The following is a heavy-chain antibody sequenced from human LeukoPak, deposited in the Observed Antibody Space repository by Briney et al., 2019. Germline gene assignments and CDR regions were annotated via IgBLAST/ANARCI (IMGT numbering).Heavy chain of an antibody. Sequence: NPGGSLRLSCAASGFTFSNAWMSWVRRAPGKGLEWLGRIKSNTDGGTTDYSVPVKGRFTISRDDSRNTLYLQIDSLRTEDTAVYYCTTLGGDYYYYFYMDVWGKGTTVTVSS. CDR3: TTLGGDYYYYFYMDV. V-gene: IGHV3-15*01. J-gene: IGHJ6*03. CDR2: IKSNTDGGTT. CDR1: GFTFSNAW. D-gene: IGHD2-15*01.